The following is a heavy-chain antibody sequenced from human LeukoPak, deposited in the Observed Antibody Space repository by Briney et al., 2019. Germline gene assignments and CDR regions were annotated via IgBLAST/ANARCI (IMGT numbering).Heavy chain of an antibody. CDR3: ARGLGYCTSTTCLLPFDY. D-gene: IGHD2-2*01. CDR1: GFTVRTYY. V-gene: IGHV3-53*01. CDR2: IYSGGST. Sequence: PGGSLRLSCAASGFTVRTYYMTWVRQAPGKGLECVSVIYSGGSTYYADSVKGRFTVSRDNSKNTLYLQMNSLRAEDTAMYYCARGLGYCTSTTCLLPFDYWGQGTLVTVSS. J-gene: IGHJ4*02.